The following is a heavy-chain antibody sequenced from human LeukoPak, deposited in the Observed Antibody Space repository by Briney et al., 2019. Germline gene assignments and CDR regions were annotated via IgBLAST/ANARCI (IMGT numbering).Heavy chain of an antibody. J-gene: IGHJ4*02. CDR1: GFTFTNHW. V-gene: IGHV3-74*01. CDR2: IRGDGGDT. Sequence: GGSLRLSCAASGFTFTNHWMHWVRQAPGKGLVWVSRIRGDGGDTSYADSVKGRFTISRDNAKNALYLQMDSLGAEDTAVYYCGRDVVLGSGSVDYWGQGVLVTVSS. D-gene: IGHD3-10*01. CDR3: GRDVVLGSGSVDY.